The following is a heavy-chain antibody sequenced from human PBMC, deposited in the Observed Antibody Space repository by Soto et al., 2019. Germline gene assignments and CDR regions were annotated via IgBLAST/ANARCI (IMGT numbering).Heavy chain of an antibody. Sequence: GGSLRLSCAASGFIFSNYAMNWVRQAPGKGLEWVSAIGGSGGSTYYADYVKGRFTISRDNSKNTLYLQMNSLRAEDTAVYYCAKDHFCSGGSCYRPYYMAVWGKGTTVTVSS. D-gene: IGHD2-15*01. V-gene: IGHV3-23*01. CDR3: AKDHFCSGGSCYRPYYMAV. CDR2: IGGSGGST. CDR1: GFIFSNYA. J-gene: IGHJ6*03.